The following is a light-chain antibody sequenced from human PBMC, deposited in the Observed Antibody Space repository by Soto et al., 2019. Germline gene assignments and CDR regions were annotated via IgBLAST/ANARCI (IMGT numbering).Light chain of an antibody. CDR1: SSNIGAGYD. V-gene: IGLV1-40*01. CDR3: LSFDSSLSVV. CDR2: GNT. Sequence: QSVLTQPPSVSGAPGQRVTISCTGSSSNIGAGYDVHWYQQLPGRAPKLLIYGNTNRPSGVPDRFSGSKSGTSASLAITGLQAADEADYYCLSFDSSLSVVFGGVTKLTVL. J-gene: IGLJ2*01.